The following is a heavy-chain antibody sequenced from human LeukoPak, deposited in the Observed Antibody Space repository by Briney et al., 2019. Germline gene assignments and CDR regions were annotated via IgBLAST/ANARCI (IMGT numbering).Heavy chain of an antibody. V-gene: IGHV4-34*01. CDR2: INHSGST. J-gene: IGHJ3*02. CDR3: ARPRRGYSYGPGAFDI. Sequence: KPSETLSLTCAVYRGSFSGYYWSWIRQPPGKGLEWLGEINHSGSTNYNPSLKSRVTISVDTSKNQFSLKLSSVTAADTAVYYCARPRRGYSYGPGAFDIWGQGTMVTVSS. CDR1: RGSFSGYY. D-gene: IGHD5-18*01.